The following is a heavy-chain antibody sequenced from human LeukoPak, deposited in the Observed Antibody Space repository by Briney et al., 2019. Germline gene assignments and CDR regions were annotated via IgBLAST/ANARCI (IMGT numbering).Heavy chain of an antibody. CDR2: ISTYNGNT. Sequence: ASVTLSCKSAGYTFTSYGISWVRQAPGQGLELMGWISTYNGNTNYAQKPQGRVTMTRDTSTSTAYMELRSLRSDDTAVYYCARGGDSSGLNRFAYWGQGTLVTVSS. CDR3: ARGGDSSGLNRFAY. D-gene: IGHD3-22*01. J-gene: IGHJ4*02. V-gene: IGHV1-18*01. CDR1: GYTFTSYG.